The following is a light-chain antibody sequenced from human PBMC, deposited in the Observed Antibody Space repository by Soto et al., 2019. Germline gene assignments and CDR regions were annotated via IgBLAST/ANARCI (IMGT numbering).Light chain of an antibody. V-gene: IGLV2-23*02. Sequence: QSALTQPASVSGSPGQSITISCTGTSRDVGLYTLVSWYQQLPGKAPKLINYEVSERPSGISDGFSGYKSGNTASLTIAGREDGDGADYYCCSYVGSSILVFGGGTQLTV. CDR2: EVS. CDR1: SRDVGLYTL. J-gene: IGLJ3*02. CDR3: CSYVGSSILV.